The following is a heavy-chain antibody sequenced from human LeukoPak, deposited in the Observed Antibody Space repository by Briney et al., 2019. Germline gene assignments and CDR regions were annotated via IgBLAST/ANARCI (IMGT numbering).Heavy chain of an antibody. V-gene: IGHV1-8*03. CDR3: ARGAGSSSAYYYYYYYMDV. CDR2: MNPNSGNT. J-gene: IGHJ6*03. Sequence: GASVKVSCKASGYTSTTYDINWVRQATGQGLEWMGWMNPNSGNTGYAQKFQGRVSITRNTSISTAYMELSSLRSEDTAVYYCARGAGSSSAYYYYYYYMDVWGKGTTVTVSS. D-gene: IGHD6-6*01. CDR1: GYTSTTYD.